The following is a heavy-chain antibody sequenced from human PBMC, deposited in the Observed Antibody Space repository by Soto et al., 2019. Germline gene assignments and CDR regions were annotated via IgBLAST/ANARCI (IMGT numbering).Heavy chain of an antibody. CDR2: IHSHSGST. J-gene: IGHJ6*02. CDR1: GACITRSYYY. D-gene: IGHD2-21*02. CDR3: ARPGDAYGLDV. V-gene: IGHV4-39*01. Sequence: ASLSLTSSVSGACITRSYYYWAWIRRPPGKGLEWIASIHSHSGSTYYDPSLKGRVLISVDTSKNHFSLNLSPVTAADTAVYYCARPGDAYGLDVWGQRTTVTVSS.